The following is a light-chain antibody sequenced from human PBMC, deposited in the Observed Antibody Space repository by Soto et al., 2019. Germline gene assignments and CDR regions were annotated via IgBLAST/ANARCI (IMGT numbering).Light chain of an antibody. J-gene: IGKJ3*01. CDR3: QQRSNWPPT. CDR2: DAS. CDR1: QSVSGY. Sequence: EIVLTQSPATLCLSPGERATLSCGASQSVSGYLAWYQQKPGQAPMLLIYDASNRATGIPARFSGSGSGTDFTLTISSLETEDFAVYYCQQRSNWPPTFGPGTKVDIK. V-gene: IGKV3-11*01.